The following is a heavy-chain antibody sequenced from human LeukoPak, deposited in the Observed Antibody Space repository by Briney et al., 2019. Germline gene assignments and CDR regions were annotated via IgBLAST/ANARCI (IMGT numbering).Heavy chain of an antibody. Sequence: PGGSLRLSCAASGFTLSSYAMSWVRQAPGKGLEWVSAISGSGGSTYYADSVKGRFTISRDNSKNTLYLQMNSLRAEDTAVYYCASRYYDILTGQLDYWGQGTLVTVSS. CDR3: ASRYYDILTGQLDY. D-gene: IGHD3-9*01. CDR1: GFTLSSYA. V-gene: IGHV3-23*01. CDR2: ISGSGGST. J-gene: IGHJ4*02.